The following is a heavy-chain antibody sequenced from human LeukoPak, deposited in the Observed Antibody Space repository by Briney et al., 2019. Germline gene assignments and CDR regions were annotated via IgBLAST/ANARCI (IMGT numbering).Heavy chain of an antibody. D-gene: IGHD3-9*01. V-gene: IGHV3-64*01. Sequence: GGSLRLSCAPSGFTFSSYAMHWVRQAPGKGLEYVSAISSNGGSTYYANSVKGRFTISRDNSKNTLYLQMGSLRAEDMAVYYCARDALERADILTGPDHWGQGTLVTVSS. CDR1: GFTFSSYA. J-gene: IGHJ4*02. CDR3: ARDALERADILTGPDH. CDR2: ISSNGGST.